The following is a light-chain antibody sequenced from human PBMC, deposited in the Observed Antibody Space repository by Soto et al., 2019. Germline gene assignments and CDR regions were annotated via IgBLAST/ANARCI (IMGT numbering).Light chain of an antibody. CDR3: QQYVSIPLT. CDR2: GAS. V-gene: IGKV3-20*01. CDR1: QSVSSSY. J-gene: IGKJ4*01. Sequence: EIVCTHSPATLPFSPGIRATISCRASQSVSSSYLAWYQQKPGQAPRLLIYGASSRATGIPDRFSGSGSGTDVTLTISRLEPEDSAVYYCQQYVSIPLTFGGGTKVDIK.